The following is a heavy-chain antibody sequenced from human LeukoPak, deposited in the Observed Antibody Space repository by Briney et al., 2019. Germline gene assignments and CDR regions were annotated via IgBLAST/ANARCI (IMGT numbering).Heavy chain of an antibody. D-gene: IGHD1-26*01. CDR2: ITNDGGST. CDR1: GFTFSNYG. J-gene: IGHJ6*03. V-gene: IGHV3-74*01. CDR3: ARVAEGSYLYYYYYMDV. Sequence: GVSLRLSCAASGFTFSNYGMHWVRQAPGKGLVWVSRITNDGGSTTYADSVKGRFTISRDNAKNTLYLQINSLRAEDTAVYYCARVAEGSYLYYYYYMDVWGRGTTVTVSS.